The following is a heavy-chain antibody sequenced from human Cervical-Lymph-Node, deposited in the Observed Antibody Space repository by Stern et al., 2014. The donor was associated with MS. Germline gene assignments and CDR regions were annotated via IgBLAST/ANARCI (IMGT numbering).Heavy chain of an antibody. CDR3: ARQPNGNINWFDP. V-gene: IGHV5-51*01. CDR2: IFPDDSDT. D-gene: IGHD5-24*01. CDR1: GYIFTNNW. Sequence: QLAQSGADMKNAGEPLKISWTTSGYIFTNNWIRWGRQVPGKGLELLGTIFPDDSDTKYSPSFQGQVTMSADKSTNTAYLQWSSLKAPDTAIYSCARQPNGNINWFDPWGQGTLVTV. J-gene: IGHJ5*02.